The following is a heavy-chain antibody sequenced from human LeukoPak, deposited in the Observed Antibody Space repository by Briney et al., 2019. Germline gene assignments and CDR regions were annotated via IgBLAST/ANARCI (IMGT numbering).Heavy chain of an antibody. J-gene: IGHJ4*02. Sequence: PGGSLRLSCAASGFTFNSYAMSWVRQAPGKGLEWGSAISGCGGSTYYADSVKGRFTISRDNSKNTLYLQMNSLRAEDTAVYYCAKFLRLVTDYLDYWGQGTLVTVSS. D-gene: IGHD2-21*02. CDR2: ISGCGGST. CDR3: AKFLRLVTDYLDY. V-gene: IGHV3-23*01. CDR1: GFTFNSYA.